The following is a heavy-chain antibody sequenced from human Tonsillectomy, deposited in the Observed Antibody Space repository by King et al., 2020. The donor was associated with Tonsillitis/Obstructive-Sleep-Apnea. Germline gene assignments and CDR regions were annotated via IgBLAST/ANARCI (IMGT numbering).Heavy chain of an antibody. CDR3: ASKGSGRGPFDY. J-gene: IGHJ4*02. CDR1: GGSFSGYY. Sequence: VQLPQWGAGLLKPSETLSLPCAVYGGSFSGYYWTWIRQPPGKGLEWIGEINHSGSTDYNPSLKSRVTISVDTSKNQFSLKLTSVTAADTAVYYCASKGSGRGPFDYWGQGTLVTVSS. D-gene: IGHD6-25*01. CDR2: INHSGST. V-gene: IGHV4-34*01.